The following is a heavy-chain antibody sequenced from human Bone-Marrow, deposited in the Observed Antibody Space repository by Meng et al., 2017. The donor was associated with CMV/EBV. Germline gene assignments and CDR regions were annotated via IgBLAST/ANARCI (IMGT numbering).Heavy chain of an antibody. CDR2: TYYRSKWLT. V-gene: IGHV6-1*01. CDR3: ARDGASGYHYFYGMDV. Sequence: SQTLSLTCAISGDTVSSNFVAWSWIRQSPSRGLEWLGRTYYRSKWLTDYATSVKSRIIITPDTSKNQFSLQLKSVSPQDAAAYYCARDGASGYHYFYGMDVWGQGNTVNVAS. CDR1: GDTVSSNFVA. J-gene: IGHJ6*02. D-gene: IGHD4/OR15-4a*01.